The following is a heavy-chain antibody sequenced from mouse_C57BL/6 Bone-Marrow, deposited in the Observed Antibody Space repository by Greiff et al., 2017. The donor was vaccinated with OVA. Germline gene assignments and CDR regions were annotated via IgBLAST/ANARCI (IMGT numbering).Heavy chain of an antibody. CDR1: GYTFTAYY. D-gene: IGHD2-13*01. CDR3: ARVTGCDD. CDR2: IHPYNGVS. Sequence: EVQLQQSGPELVKPGASVKISCKASGYTFTAYYMHWVKQSHGNILEWIGYIHPYNGVSSYNQKFKGKATLTVDESSSTAYMELRSLTSEDSAVYYCARVTGCDDCGRGTTPTV. V-gene: IGHV1-31*01. J-gene: IGHJ2*01.